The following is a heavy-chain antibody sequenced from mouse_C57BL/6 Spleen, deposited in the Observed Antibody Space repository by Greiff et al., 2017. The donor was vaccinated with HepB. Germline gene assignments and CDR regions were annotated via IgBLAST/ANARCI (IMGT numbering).Heavy chain of an antibody. J-gene: IGHJ4*01. CDR2: ISSGGDYI. D-gene: IGHD1-1*01. Sequence: EVKVVESGEGLVKPGGSLKLSCAASGFTFSSYAMSWVRQTPEKRLEWVAYISSGGDYIYYADTVKGRFTISRDNARNTLYLQMSSLKSEDTAMYYCTRDRGTVVATSAMDYWGQGTSVTVSS. V-gene: IGHV5-9-1*02. CDR1: GFTFSSYA. CDR3: TRDRGTVVATSAMDY.